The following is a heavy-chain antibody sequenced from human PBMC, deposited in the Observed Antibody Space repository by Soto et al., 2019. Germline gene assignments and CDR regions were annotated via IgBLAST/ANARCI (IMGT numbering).Heavy chain of an antibody. J-gene: IGHJ4*02. V-gene: IGHV1-3*01. CDR2: INAGNGNT. CDR3: AREGYSRGWFFPDY. D-gene: IGHD6-19*01. Sequence: ASVKVSCKASGYTFTSYAMHWVRQAPGQRLEWMGWINAGNGNTKYSQKFQGRVTITRDTSASTAYMELSSLRSEDTAVYYCAREGYSRGWFFPDYWGQGPLVTVP. CDR1: GYTFTSYA.